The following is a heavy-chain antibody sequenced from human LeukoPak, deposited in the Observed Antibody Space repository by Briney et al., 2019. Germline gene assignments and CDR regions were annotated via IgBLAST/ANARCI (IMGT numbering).Heavy chain of an antibody. V-gene: IGHV4-59*01. CDR3: ARSGAAEGPTHNWFDP. CDR1: GGSISSYY. J-gene: IGHJ5*02. Sequence: SETLSLTCTVSGGSISSYYWSWIRQPPGKGLEWIGYIYYSGSTNYNPSLKSRVTISVDTSKNQFSLKLSSVTAADTAVYYCARSGAAEGPTHNWFDPWSQGTLVTVSS. D-gene: IGHD6-13*01. CDR2: IYYSGST.